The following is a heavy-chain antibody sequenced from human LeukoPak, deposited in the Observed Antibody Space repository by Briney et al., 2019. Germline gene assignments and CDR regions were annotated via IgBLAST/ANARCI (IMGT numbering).Heavy chain of an antibody. CDR3: ATPPEYCSSTSCYEFDI. V-gene: IGHV4-39*01. D-gene: IGHD2-2*01. Sequence: PSETLSLTCTVSGGSISSSSYYWGWIRQPPGKGLEWIGSIYYSGSTYYNPSLKSRVTISVDTSKNQFSLKLSSVTAADTAVYYCATPPEYCSSTSCYEFDIWGQGTMVTVSS. J-gene: IGHJ3*02. CDR1: GGSISSSSYY. CDR2: IYYSGST.